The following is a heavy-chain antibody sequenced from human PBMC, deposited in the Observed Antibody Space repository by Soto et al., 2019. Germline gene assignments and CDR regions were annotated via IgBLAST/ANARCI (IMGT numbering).Heavy chain of an antibody. V-gene: IGHV1-8*01. J-gene: IGHJ4*02. CDR2: MNPNSGNT. Sequence: QVQLVQSGAEVKKPGASVKVSCKASGYTFTSYDINWVRQATGQGLEWMGWMNPNSGNTGYAQKFQGRVTMTRNTSISTAYMELSSLRSEDTAVYHCARSYYDFWSGVFDYWGQGTLVTVSS. CDR1: GYTFTSYD. D-gene: IGHD3-3*01. CDR3: ARSYYDFWSGVFDY.